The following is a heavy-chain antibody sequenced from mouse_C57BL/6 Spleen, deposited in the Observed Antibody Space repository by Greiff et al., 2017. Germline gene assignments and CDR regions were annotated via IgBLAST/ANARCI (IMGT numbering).Heavy chain of an antibody. J-gene: IGHJ3*01. CDR1: GYTFTSYW. CDR3: ARYYGSSPGWFAY. D-gene: IGHD1-1*01. Sequence: QVQLQQPGAELVRPGSSVKLSCKASGYTFTSYWMHWVKQRPIQGLEWIGNIDPSDSETHYNQKFKDKATLTVDKSSSTAYMQLSSLTSEDSAVYYCARYYGSSPGWFAYWGQGTLVTVSA. V-gene: IGHV1-52*01. CDR2: IDPSDSET.